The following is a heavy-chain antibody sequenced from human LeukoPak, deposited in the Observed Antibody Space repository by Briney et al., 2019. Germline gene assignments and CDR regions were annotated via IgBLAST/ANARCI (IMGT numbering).Heavy chain of an antibody. J-gene: IGHJ4*02. CDR3: ARDKSDSSGYYYPDYFDY. D-gene: IGHD3-22*01. CDR2: ISYDGSNK. Sequence: GGSLRLSCAASGFTFSSYGMHWVRQAPGKGLEWVAVISYDGSNKYYADSVKGRFTISRDNAKNSLYLQMNSLRAEDTAVYYCARDKSDSSGYYYPDYFDYWGQGTLVTVSS. V-gene: IGHV3-30*03. CDR1: GFTFSSYG.